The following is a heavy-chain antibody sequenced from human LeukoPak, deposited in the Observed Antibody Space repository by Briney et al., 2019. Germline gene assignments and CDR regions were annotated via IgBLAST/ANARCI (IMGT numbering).Heavy chain of an antibody. V-gene: IGHV3-74*01. CDR2: INGDGIST. CDR1: GFTFSTYF. D-gene: IGHD4-17*01. J-gene: IGHJ4*02. CDR3: ARENYGPDY. Sequence: GGSLRLSCAASGFTFSTYFMHWVRQAPGKGLVWVSRINGDGISTTYADSVMGRFTISRDNAKNTLYLQMNSLRAEDTAVYFCARENYGPDYWGQGTLVTVSS.